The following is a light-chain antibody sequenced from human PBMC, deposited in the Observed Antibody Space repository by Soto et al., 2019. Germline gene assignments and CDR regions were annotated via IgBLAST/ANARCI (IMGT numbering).Light chain of an antibody. Sequence: DIQMTQSPSSLSASVGDRVTITCRAIQAIDTYLAWYQQKPGQVPKLLIYAASTLQSGVPSRFSGSGSGTDFTLTISSLQPEDVATYFCQKYTRAPFTFGPGTKVDIK. V-gene: IGKV1-27*01. CDR2: AAS. CDR3: QKYTRAPFT. J-gene: IGKJ3*01. CDR1: QAIDTY.